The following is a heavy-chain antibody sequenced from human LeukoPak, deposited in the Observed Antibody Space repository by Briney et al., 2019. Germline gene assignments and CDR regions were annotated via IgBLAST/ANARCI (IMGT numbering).Heavy chain of an antibody. J-gene: IGHJ4*02. CDR1: VGTFSIYA. Sequence: GASVKVSCMASVGTFSIYAISWVRQAPGQGREWMGGIIPIFGTANYAQQFQGRVTFTADESTSTAYMELSSLSSEDTAVYYCAVEASLAAAGQPDYWGQGTLVTVSS. CDR2: IIPIFGTA. V-gene: IGHV1-69*13. CDR3: AVEASLAAAGQPDY. D-gene: IGHD6-13*01.